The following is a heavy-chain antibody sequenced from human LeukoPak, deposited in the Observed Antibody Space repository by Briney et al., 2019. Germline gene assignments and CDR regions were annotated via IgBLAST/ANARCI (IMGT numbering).Heavy chain of an antibody. D-gene: IGHD6-6*01. CDR2: ITGSGGGT. V-gene: IGHV3-23*01. J-gene: IGHJ4*02. CDR1: GFTFGSHG. Sequence: GGSLRLSCAASGFTFGSHGMTWVSQAPGKGLEWVSSITGSGGGTYYADSVKGRFTISRDNSKNTLYLQMNSLRAEDTAVYYCATMGPGARPGNWGQGTLATVSS. CDR3: ATMGPGARPGN.